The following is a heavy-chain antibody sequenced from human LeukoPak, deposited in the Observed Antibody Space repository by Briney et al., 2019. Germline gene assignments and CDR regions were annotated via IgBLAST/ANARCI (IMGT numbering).Heavy chain of an antibody. V-gene: IGHV3-13*01. D-gene: IGHD5-18*01. Sequence: GGSLRLSCAASGFTFSSSDMHWVRQATGKGLEWVSAIGTVGDTYYAASVKGRFTISRENAKNSLYLQMNSLRAEDMALYYCAKDTYSDTAMAIDYWGQGTLVTVSS. CDR1: GFTFSSSD. CDR3: AKDTYSDTAMAIDY. CDR2: IGTVGDT. J-gene: IGHJ4*02.